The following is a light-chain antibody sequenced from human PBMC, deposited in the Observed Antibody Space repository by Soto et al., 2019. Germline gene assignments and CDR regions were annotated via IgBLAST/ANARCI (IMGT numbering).Light chain of an antibody. CDR1: TSKIGSNS. Sequence: QSVLTQPPSASGTPGRRVTISWSGCTSKIGSNSVNRYQQLAGTDPKRLIYSNSQRPSGVPDRFSGCKSGTSASLAISGLQSEDEADYYCTAWDDSLNGVVFGGGTTLTVL. V-gene: IGLV1-44*01. CDR3: TAWDDSLNGVV. CDR2: SNS. J-gene: IGLJ2*01.